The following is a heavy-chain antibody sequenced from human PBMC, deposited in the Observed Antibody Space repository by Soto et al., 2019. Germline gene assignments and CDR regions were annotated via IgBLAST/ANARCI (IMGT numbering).Heavy chain of an antibody. D-gene: IGHD3-16*01. CDR2: MNPNSGNT. CDR1: GYTFTSYD. Sequence: QVQLVQSGAEVKKPGASVKVSCKASGYTFTSYDINWVRQATGQGLEWMGWMNPNSGNTGYAQKLQGRVTMTRNTSISTAYMELSSLRSEDTAVYYCAGVEKGGWGSYCTDAFDIWGQGTMVTVSS. J-gene: IGHJ3*02. CDR3: AGVEKGGWGSYCTDAFDI. V-gene: IGHV1-8*01.